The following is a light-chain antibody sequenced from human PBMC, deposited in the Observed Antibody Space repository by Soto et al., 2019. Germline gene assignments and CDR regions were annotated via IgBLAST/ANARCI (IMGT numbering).Light chain of an antibody. CDR1: QSISSW. CDR2: DAS. CDR3: QQYNSYSPTLT. Sequence: DIQMTQSPSTLSASVGDRVTITCRASQSISSWLAWYQQKPGKAPKLLIYDASSLESGVPSRLSGSGFGTEFTLTISSLQPDDFATYYCQQYNSYSPTLTFGGGTKVDIK. V-gene: IGKV1-5*01. J-gene: IGKJ4*01.